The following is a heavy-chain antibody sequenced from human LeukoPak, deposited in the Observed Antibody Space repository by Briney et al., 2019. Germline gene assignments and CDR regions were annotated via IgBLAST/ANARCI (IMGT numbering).Heavy chain of an antibody. CDR3: ARIGGSVVVVAATFDY. D-gene: IGHD2-15*01. Sequence: GESLKISCKASGYSFNTYWIGWVRQMPGKGLEWMGIIYPGDSDTRYSPSFHGQVTISADKSISTAYLQWSSLKASDTAMYYCARIGGSVVVVAATFDYWGQGTLVTVSS. J-gene: IGHJ4*02. CDR2: IYPGDSDT. V-gene: IGHV5-51*01. CDR1: GYSFNTYW.